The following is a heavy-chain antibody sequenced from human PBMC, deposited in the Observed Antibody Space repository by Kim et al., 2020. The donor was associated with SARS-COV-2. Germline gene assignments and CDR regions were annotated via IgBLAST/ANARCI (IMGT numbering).Heavy chain of an antibody. J-gene: IGHJ6*02. CDR2: IIPILGIA. Sequence: SVKVSCKASGGTFSSYAISWVRQAPGQGLEWMGRIIPILGIANYAQKFQGRVTITADKSTSTAYMELSSLRSEDTAVYYCARAGGAYYYYYYGMDVWGQGTTVTVSS. CDR3: ARAGGAYYYYYYGMDV. V-gene: IGHV1-69*04. D-gene: IGHD3-10*01. CDR1: GGTFSSYA.